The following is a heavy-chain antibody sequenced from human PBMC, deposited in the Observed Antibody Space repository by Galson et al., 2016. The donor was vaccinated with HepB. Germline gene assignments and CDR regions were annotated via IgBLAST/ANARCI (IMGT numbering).Heavy chain of an antibody. Sequence: SVKVSCKASGYTFTGYYIHWVRQAPGQGLEWMGWINPNTGAKDYAQKFQDRVTMTRDTSITTAYMDLPSLTSDDTAIYFCAIASPRFDYWGQGTLVTVSS. J-gene: IGHJ4*02. CDR1: GYTFTGYY. CDR3: AIASPRFDY. D-gene: IGHD2-21*01. V-gene: IGHV1-2*02. CDR2: INPNTGAK.